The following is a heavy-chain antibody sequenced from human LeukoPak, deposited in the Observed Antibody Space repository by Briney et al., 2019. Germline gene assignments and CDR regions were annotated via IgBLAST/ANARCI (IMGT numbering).Heavy chain of an antibody. CDR1: GYTFTSYD. CDR3: ASGSGSYFRSSFHM. CDR2: MNPNSGNT. V-gene: IGHV1-8*01. D-gene: IGHD3-10*01. Sequence: GASVKVSCKASGYTFTSYDINWVRQATGQGLEGMGWMNPNSGNTGYTQKFQDRVTMTRNTSISTAYMELSSLRSQDTAVYYCASGSGSYFRSSFHMWGQGTMVTFSS. J-gene: IGHJ3*02.